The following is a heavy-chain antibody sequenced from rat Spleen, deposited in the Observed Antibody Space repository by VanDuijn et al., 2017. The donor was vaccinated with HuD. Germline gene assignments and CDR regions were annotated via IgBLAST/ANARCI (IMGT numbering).Heavy chain of an antibody. V-gene: IGHV2S12*01. D-gene: IGHD1-4*01. CDR3: ARGYNYVLDY. J-gene: IGHJ2*01. CDR2: ISSGGST. CDR1: GFTFSDYG. Sequence: VQLVESGGDLVQPGRSLKLSCAASGFTFSDYGMAWVRQAPKKGLEWIATISSGGSTFYNSPLKSRLSISRDTSKSQVFLKMNSLQTEDTAMYFCARGYNYVLDYWGQGVMVTVSS.